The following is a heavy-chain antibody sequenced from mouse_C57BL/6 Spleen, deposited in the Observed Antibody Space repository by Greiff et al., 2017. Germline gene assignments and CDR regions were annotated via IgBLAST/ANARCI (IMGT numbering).Heavy chain of an antibody. CDR1: GYTFTSYW. J-gene: IGHJ1*03. Sequence: QVQLQQPGAELVKPGASVKLSCKASGYTFTSYWMHWVKQRPGQGLEWIGMIYPSSGSTNYNEKFKSKATLTVDTSSSTAYMQLSSLTSEDSAVYFCARRRPGWYFDVWGKGTTVTVSS. CDR3: ARRRPGWYFDV. CDR2: IYPSSGST. V-gene: IGHV1-64*01.